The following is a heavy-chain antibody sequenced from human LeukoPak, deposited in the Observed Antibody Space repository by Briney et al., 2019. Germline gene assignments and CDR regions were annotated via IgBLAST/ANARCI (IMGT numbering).Heavy chain of an antibody. CDR1: GSTFSAHY. CDR2: TKHKAESFIT. D-gene: IGHD3-9*01. V-gene: IGHV3-72*01. CDR3: VAYLSGYGY. Sequence: PRGSLRLSCEASGSTFSAHYIDWVRPAPGKWREWVDRTKHKAESFITEYAASVQGRFTISRDDSKKSLNLQMNSLKTEDTAVYYCVAYLSGYGYWGQGTLVTVSS. J-gene: IGHJ4*02.